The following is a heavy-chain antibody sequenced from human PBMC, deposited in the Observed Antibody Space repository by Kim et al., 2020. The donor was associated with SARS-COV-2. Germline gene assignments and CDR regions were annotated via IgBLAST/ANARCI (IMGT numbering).Heavy chain of an antibody. Sequence: SADSVKGRFTISRDNSKNTLYLQMNSLRAEDTAVYYCAKKSVTPFGWFDPWGQGTLVTVSS. D-gene: IGHD3-16*01. V-gene: IGHV3-23*01. J-gene: IGHJ5*02. CDR3: AKKSVTPFGWFDP.